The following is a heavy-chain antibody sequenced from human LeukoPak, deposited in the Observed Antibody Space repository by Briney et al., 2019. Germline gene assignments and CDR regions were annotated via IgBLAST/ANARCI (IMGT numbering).Heavy chain of an antibody. J-gene: IGHJ6*03. CDR2: INSDGSST. D-gene: IGHD2-15*01. CDR3: AREGGHYYYYYMDV. Sequence: GGSLRLSCAASGFTFSSYWMHWVRQAPGKGLVWVSRINSDGSSTIYADSVKGRFTISRDNAKNTLYLQMNSLRAEDTAVYYCAREGGHYYYYYMDVWGKGTTVTISS. CDR1: GFTFSSYW. V-gene: IGHV3-74*01.